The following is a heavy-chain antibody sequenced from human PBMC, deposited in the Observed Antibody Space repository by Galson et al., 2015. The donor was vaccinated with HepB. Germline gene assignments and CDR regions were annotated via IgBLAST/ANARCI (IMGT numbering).Heavy chain of an antibody. CDR2: INPNSGGP. CDR1: GYSFTGYY. Sequence: SVKVSCKASGYSFTGYYMYWVRQAPGQGLEWMGWINPNSGGPNYAQKFQGRVTMTRDTSTSTAYMQLSSLRSDDTAVYYCARDKSRGLPHYYFDYWGQGTLVTVSS. J-gene: IGHJ4*02. CDR3: ARDKSRGLPHYYFDY. D-gene: IGHD3-10*01. V-gene: IGHV1-2*02.